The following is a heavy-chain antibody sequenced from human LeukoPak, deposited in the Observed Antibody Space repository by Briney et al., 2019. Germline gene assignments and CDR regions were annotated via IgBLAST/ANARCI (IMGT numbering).Heavy chain of an antibody. J-gene: IGHJ4*02. V-gene: IGHV3-9*01. CDR2: ISWSSGSI. CDR1: GFTFDDYA. Sequence: GGSLRLSCAASGFTFDDYAMHWVRQAPGKGLEWVSGISWSSGSIDYADSVKGRFTISRDNAKNSLYLQMNSLRAEDTAVYYCARGVVNDIVVVPAAKTMMGDYWGQGTLVTVSS. CDR3: ARGVVNDIVVVPAAKTMMGDY. D-gene: IGHD2-2*01.